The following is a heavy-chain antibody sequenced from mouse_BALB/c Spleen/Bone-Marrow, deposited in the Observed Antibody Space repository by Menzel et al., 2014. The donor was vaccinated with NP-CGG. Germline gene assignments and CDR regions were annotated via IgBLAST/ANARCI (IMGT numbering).Heavy chain of an antibody. J-gene: IGHJ4*01. D-gene: IGHD4-1*01. CDR2: INPGSGGT. Sequence: QVQLQQSGAELVKPGASVKLSCKASGYTFTSYYMYWVKQRPGQGLEWIGVINPGSGGTNYNEKFKAKATLTADKSSSTAYMQLSSLTSDDSAVYFCARCLTGTSAMDYWGQGTSVTVSS. CDR3: ARCLTGTSAMDY. V-gene: IGHV1-54*01. CDR1: GYTFTSYY.